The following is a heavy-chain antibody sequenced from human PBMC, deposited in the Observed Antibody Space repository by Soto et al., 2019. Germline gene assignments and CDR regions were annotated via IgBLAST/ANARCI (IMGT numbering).Heavy chain of an antibody. CDR2: INPSGGST. Sequence: SVKGSWKASGYAFTSYYMHWVRQAPGQGLEWMGIINPSGGSTSYAQKFQGRVTMTRDTSTSTVYMELSSLRSEDTAVYYCARPHGSGSYYFDYWGQGTLVTVTS. J-gene: IGHJ4*02. V-gene: IGHV1-46*01. CDR3: ARPHGSGSYYFDY. D-gene: IGHD3-10*01. CDR1: GYAFTSYY.